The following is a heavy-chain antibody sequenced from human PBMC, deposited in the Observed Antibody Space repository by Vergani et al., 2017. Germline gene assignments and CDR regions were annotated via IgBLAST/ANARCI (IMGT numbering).Heavy chain of an antibody. V-gene: IGHV4-59*01. CDR3: ATTMSSADY. CDR2: IYYSGST. CDR1: GGSISSYY. J-gene: IGHJ4*02. Sequence: QVQLQESGPGLVKPSETLSLTCTVSGGSISSYYWSWIRQPPGKGLEWIGHIYYSGSTNYNPSLKSRVTISVDTSKNQFSLKLSSVTAADTAVYYCATTMSSADYWGQGTLVTVSS.